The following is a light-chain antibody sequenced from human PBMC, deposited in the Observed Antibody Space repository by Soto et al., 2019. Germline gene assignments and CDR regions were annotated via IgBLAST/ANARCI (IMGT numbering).Light chain of an antibody. V-gene: IGKV3-20*01. CDR2: DVS. Sequence: YLAWFQQKPGQAPRLLMNDVSTRVTGFPDRFSGSVSGTDGTITISRLQPEDGAVYYCQQSGNSTITFGQGTRLEIK. CDR1: Y. CDR3: QQSGNSTIT. J-gene: IGKJ5*01.